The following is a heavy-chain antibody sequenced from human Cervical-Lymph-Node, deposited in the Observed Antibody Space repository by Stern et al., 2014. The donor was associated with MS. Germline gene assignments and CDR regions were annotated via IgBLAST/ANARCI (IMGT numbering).Heavy chain of an antibody. CDR1: GFTFSNYG. J-gene: IGHJ4*02. CDR3: AKEIGPYNGFDY. Sequence: VQLVESGGGVVQPGRSLGLSCAASGFTFSNYGMHWVRQAPGKGLAWLAVIWSDGRNKFYADSVKGRFSFSRDNSKNTLYLQMNSLRVEDTAVYYCAKEIGPYNGFDYWGQGTLVTVSS. V-gene: IGHV3-33*06. CDR2: IWSDGRNK. D-gene: IGHD5-24*01.